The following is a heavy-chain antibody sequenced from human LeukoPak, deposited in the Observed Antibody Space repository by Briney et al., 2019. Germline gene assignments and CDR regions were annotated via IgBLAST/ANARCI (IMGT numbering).Heavy chain of an antibody. CDR3: AGGEMATTTDY. Sequence: PSETLSLTCTVSGGPISSGGYYWSWIRQHPGKGLEWIGYIYYSGSTYYNPSLKSRVTISVDTSKNQFSLKLSSVTAADTAVYYCAGGEMATTTDYWGQGTLVTVSS. V-gene: IGHV4-31*03. CDR1: GGPISSGGYY. J-gene: IGHJ4*02. CDR2: IYYSGST. D-gene: IGHD5-24*01.